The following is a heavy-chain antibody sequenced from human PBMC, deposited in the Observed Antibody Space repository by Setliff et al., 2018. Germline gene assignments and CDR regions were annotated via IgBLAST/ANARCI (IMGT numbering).Heavy chain of an antibody. Sequence: SSETLSLTCTVSGGSMNSGSYYWSFIRQPAGKGLEWIGQIYTSWSTNYNPSLKSRVTISLDTSKNQFSLKLSSVTAADTAVYYCARDRVVVVAARRGYYFDYWGQGTLVTVSS. D-gene: IGHD2-15*01. J-gene: IGHJ4*02. V-gene: IGHV4-61*09. CDR3: ARDRVVVVAARRGYYFDY. CDR1: GGSMNSGSYY. CDR2: IYTSWST.